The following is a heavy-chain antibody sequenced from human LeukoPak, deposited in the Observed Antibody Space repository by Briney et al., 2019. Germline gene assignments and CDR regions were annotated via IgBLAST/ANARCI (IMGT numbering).Heavy chain of an antibody. CDR2: IYYSGST. CDR1: GGSISSSSYY. J-gene: IGHJ2*01. V-gene: IGHV4-39*07. Sequence: PSETLSLTCTASGGSISSSSYYWGWIRQPPGKGLEWIGSIYYSGSTYYNPSLKSRVTISVDTSKNQFSLKLSSVTAADTAVYYCARSLRIKRLGWYFDLWGRGTLVTVSS. D-gene: IGHD3-16*01. CDR3: ARSLRIKRLGWYFDL.